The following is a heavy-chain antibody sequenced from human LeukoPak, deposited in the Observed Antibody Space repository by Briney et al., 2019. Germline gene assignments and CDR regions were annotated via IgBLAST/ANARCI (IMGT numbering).Heavy chain of an antibody. CDR2: IIPILGIA. CDR3: ARLGYCSGGSCYPNDY. Sequence: EASMKVSCKASGGTFSSYAISWVRQAPGQGLEWMGRIIPILGIANYAQKFQGRVTITADKSTSTAYMELSSLRSEDTAVYYCARLGYCSGGSCYPNDYWSQGTLVTVSS. V-gene: IGHV1-69*04. J-gene: IGHJ4*02. D-gene: IGHD2-15*01. CDR1: GGTFSSYA.